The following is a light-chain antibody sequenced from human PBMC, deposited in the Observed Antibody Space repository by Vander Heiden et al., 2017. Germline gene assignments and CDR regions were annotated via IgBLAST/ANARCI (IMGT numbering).Light chain of an antibody. J-gene: IGLJ1*01. CDR3: SSYASSSTPYV. CDR1: RSAVGGYNY. CDR2: EVS. Sequence: QSALTQPASVSGSPGQSITISCTGTRSAVGGYNYVSWYQQHPGKAPKLRIYEVSNRPSGVSNRFSGSKSGNTASLTISGLQAEDEADYYCSSYASSSTPYVFGTGTKVTVL. V-gene: IGLV2-14*01.